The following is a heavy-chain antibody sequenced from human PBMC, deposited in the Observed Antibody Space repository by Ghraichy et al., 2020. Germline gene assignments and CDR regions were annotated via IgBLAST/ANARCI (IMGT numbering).Heavy chain of an antibody. CDR1: GFTFDDYA. CDR3: AVPGGGYDWRTPNFDY. D-gene: IGHD5-12*01. J-gene: IGHJ4*02. V-gene: IGHV3-43*02. Sequence: GGSLRLSCAASGFTFDDYAMHWVRQAPGKGLEWVSLISGDGGSTYYADSVKGRFTISRDNSKNSLYLQMNSLRTEDTALYYCAVPGGGYDWRTPNFDYWGQGTLVTVSS. CDR2: ISGDGGST.